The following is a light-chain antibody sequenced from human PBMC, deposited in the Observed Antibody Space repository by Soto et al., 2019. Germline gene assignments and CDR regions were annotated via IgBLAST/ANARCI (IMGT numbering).Light chain of an antibody. CDR2: DAS. CDR3: QQYYTYPT. J-gene: IGKJ5*01. Sequence: DIQLTQSPPTLSAAVGDSVTITCRASQNIRNLLAWYQQKPGKAPKPLIFDASTLKTGVPSRFGGSGSGAEFNFTITGLQPDDFATYFCQQYYTYPTFGQGTRLEIK. V-gene: IGKV1-5*01. CDR1: QNIRNL.